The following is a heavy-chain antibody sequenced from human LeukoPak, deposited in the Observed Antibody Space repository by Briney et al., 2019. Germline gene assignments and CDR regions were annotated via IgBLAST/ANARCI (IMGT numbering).Heavy chain of an antibody. J-gene: IGHJ4*02. CDR2: IWYDGSNK. CDR3: ARGRYYGSGSFFDY. V-gene: IGHV3-33*08. D-gene: IGHD3-10*01. CDR1: GFTFSSYA. Sequence: PGGSLRLSCAASGFTFSSYAMSWVRQAPGKGLEWVAVIWYDGSNKYYADSVKGRFTISRDNSKNTLYLQMNSLRAEDTAVYYCARGRYYGSGSFFDYWGQGTLVTVSS.